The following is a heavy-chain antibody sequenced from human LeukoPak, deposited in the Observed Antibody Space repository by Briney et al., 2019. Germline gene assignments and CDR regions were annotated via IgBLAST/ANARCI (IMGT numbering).Heavy chain of an antibody. D-gene: IGHD6-13*01. CDR2: IKTDGSST. J-gene: IGHJ4*02. CDR3: ARDFMYSISCAGC. Sequence: PGGSLRLSCAASAFTFSSYWMHWVRQVPGKGLMWVSRIKTDGSSTSYADSVKGRFTISRDNAKNTLYLQMNSLRVEDTAVYYCARDFMYSISCAGCWGQGTLVTVSS. V-gene: IGHV3-74*01. CDR1: AFTFSSYW.